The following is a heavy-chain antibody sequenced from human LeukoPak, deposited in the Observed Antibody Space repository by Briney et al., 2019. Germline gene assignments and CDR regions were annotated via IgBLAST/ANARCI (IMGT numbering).Heavy chain of an antibody. CDR1: GGTFISYV. V-gene: IGHV1-69*01. CDR3: AREDEDSGYAPHFDY. J-gene: IGHJ4*02. Sequence: GSSVKVSCKGSGGTFISYVISWVRQAPGQGLEWMGGIIPIFGTANYAQKFQGRVTITADESTSTAYMELSSLRSEDTAVYYCAREDEDSGYAPHFDYWGQGTLVTVSS. D-gene: IGHD5-12*01. CDR2: IIPIFGTA.